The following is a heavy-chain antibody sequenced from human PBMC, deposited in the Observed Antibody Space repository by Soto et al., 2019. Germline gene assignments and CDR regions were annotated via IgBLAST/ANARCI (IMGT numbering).Heavy chain of an antibody. J-gene: IGHJ4*02. CDR3: ARDRGYSYGTYYCDS. CDR1: GGSISSGYYY. D-gene: IGHD5-18*01. CDR2: IYYSGNT. Sequence: SETLSLTCTVSGGSISSGYYYWSWIRQPPGKGLEWIGYIYYSGNTYYSPSLKSRVAISVDTSKNQFSLTVNSVTAADTAVYYCARDRGYSYGTYYCDSWGQGTLVTVSS. V-gene: IGHV4-30-4*01.